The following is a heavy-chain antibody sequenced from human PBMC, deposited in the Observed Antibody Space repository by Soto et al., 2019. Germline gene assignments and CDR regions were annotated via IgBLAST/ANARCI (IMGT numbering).Heavy chain of an antibody. CDR1: GFTFSSYG. D-gene: IGHD2-2*01. CDR3: ARDIVVVPAADADYYYGMDV. J-gene: IGHJ6*02. V-gene: IGHV3-33*01. Sequence: QVQLVESGGGVVQPGRSLRLSCAASGFTFSSYGMHWVRQPPGKGLEWVAVIWYDGSNKYYADSVKGRFTISRDNSKNTLYLQMNSLRAEDTAVYYCARDIVVVPAADADYYYGMDVWGQGTTVTVSS. CDR2: IWYDGSNK.